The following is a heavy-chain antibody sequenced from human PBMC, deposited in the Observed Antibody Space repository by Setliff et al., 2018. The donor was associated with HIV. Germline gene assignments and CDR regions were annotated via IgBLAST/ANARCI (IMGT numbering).Heavy chain of an antibody. CDR3: ARDQGVVTRACWH. V-gene: IGHV1-46*01. D-gene: IGHD2-21*02. Sequence: ASVKVSCKASGYTFTSYYLHWLRQAPGQGLEWMGISYPSDGRTQYAQKFQGRVTMTRDTSTSTAYMELRSLTSDDTAVYYCARDQGVVTRACWHWGQGTLVTVSS. J-gene: IGHJ1*01. CDR1: GYTFTSYY. CDR2: SYPSDGRT.